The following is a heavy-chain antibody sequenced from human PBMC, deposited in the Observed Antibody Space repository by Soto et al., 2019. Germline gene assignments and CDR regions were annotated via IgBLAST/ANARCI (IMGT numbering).Heavy chain of an antibody. CDR3: ARVRGDGYNSGSVY. D-gene: IGHD3-10*01. V-gene: IGHV1-69*06. CDR1: GGTFSSHA. CDR2: IVPIFGTS. Sequence: QVQLVQSGAEVKKPGSSVKVSCKASGGTFSSHAINWVRQAPGQGLEWMGGIVPIFGTSNYAQKLQARVTITADKSTSTAYMEISRLTFEDTALYYCARVRGDGYNSGSVYWGQGTLVTVSS. J-gene: IGHJ4*02.